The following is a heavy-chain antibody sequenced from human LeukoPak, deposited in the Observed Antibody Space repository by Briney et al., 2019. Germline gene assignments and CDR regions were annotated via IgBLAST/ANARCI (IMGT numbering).Heavy chain of an antibody. V-gene: IGHV1-69*05. D-gene: IGHD6-13*01. J-gene: IGHJ6*03. Sequence: SVKVSCKASGGTFSSYAISWVRQAPGQGLEWMGGIIPIFGTANYAQKFQGRVTITTDESTSTAYMELSSLRSEDTAVYYCARDSVIPDSSSWDNYYSYYMDVWGKGTTVTVSS. CDR1: GGTFSSYA. CDR2: IIPIFGTA. CDR3: ARDSVIPDSSSWDNYYSYYMDV.